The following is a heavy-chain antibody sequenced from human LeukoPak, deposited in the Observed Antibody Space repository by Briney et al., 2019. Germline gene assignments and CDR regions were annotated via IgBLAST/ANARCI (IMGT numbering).Heavy chain of an antibody. Sequence: GGSLRLSCAASGFTFSSYEMKWVRQAPGKGLEWASYISSSGSTIYYADSVKGRFTISRDNAKNSLYLQMNSLRAEDTAVYYCARDRIVVVPAARVYYYYGMDVWGKGTTVTVSS. J-gene: IGHJ6*04. V-gene: IGHV3-48*03. CDR3: ARDRIVVVPAARVYYYYGMDV. CDR1: GFTFSSYE. CDR2: ISSSGSTI. D-gene: IGHD2-2*01.